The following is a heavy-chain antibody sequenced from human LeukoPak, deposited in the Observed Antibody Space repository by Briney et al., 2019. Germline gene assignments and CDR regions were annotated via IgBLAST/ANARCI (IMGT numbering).Heavy chain of an antibody. J-gene: IGHJ3*02. CDR1: SFTFTNYN. CDR2: IDSSSTTI. Sequence: PGGSLRLSCAASSFTFTNYNLNWVRQAPGKGLEWVSFIDSSSTTISYADSVKGRFTISRDNAKNSLYLQMNSLRAEDTAVYYCARERSGDAFDIWGQGTMVTVSS. V-gene: IGHV3-48*04. CDR3: ARERSGDAFDI.